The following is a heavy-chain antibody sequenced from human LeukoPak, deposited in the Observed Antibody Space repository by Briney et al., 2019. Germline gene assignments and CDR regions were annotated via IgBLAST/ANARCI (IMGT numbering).Heavy chain of an antibody. CDR1: GGSISSGDYY. Sequence: SQTLSLTCTVSGGSISSGDYYWSWIRQPPGKGLEWIGYIYYSGSTYYNPSLKSRVTISVDTSKNQFSLKPSSVTAADTAVYYCASEGTATGGFDYWGQGTLVTVSS. J-gene: IGHJ4*02. CDR3: ASEGTATGGFDY. V-gene: IGHV4-30-4*08. CDR2: IYYSGST. D-gene: IGHD1-26*01.